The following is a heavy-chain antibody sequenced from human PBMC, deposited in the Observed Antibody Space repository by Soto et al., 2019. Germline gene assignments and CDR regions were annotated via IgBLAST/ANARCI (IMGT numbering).Heavy chain of an antibody. V-gene: IGHV4-59*08. J-gene: IGHJ6*03. CDR1: GGYISSYY. CDR2: IYYSGGT. D-gene: IGHD4-17*01. CDR3: ARHYHDGYGGVYYYYYMDV. Sequence: SETLSLTCTVSGGYISSYYWSWIRQPPGKGLEWIGYIYYSGGTNYNPSLKSRVTISVDTSKNQFSLKLSSVTAADTAVYYCARHYHDGYGGVYYYYYMDVWGKGTTVTVSS.